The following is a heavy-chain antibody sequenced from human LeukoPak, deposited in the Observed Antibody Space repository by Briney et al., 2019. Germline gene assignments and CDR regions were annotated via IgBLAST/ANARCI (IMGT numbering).Heavy chain of an antibody. CDR3: ARQARQWLVKAYYYYMDV. CDR1: GGSISSYY. D-gene: IGHD6-19*01. Sequence: SETLSLTCTVSGGSISSYYWSWIRQPPGKGLEWIGYIYTSGSTNYNPSLKSRVTISVDTSKNQFSLKLSSVTAADTAVYYCARQARQWLVKAYYYYMDVWGKGTTVTVSS. CDR2: IYTSGST. J-gene: IGHJ6*03. V-gene: IGHV4-4*09.